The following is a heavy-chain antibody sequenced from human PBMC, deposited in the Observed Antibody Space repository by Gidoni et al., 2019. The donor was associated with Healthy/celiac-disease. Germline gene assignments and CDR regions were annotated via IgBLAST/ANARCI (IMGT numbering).Heavy chain of an antibody. CDR2: IYYSGST. Sequence: LQLQESGPGLVKPSETLSLTCTVSGGSISSSSYYWGWIRQPPGKGLEWIGSIYYSGSTYYNPSLKSRVTISVDTSKNQFSLKLSSVTAADTAVYYCARRIGGGWFDPWGQGTLVTVSS. CDR3: ARRIGGGWFDP. D-gene: IGHD3-16*01. V-gene: IGHV4-39*01. J-gene: IGHJ5*02. CDR1: GGSISSSSYY.